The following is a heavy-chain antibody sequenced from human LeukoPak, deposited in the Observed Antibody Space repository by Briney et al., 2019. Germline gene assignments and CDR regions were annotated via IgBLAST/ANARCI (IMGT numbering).Heavy chain of an antibody. Sequence: PGRSLRRSCAASGFTFDDYAMHWVRQAPGKGLEWVSGISWNSGSIGYADSVKGRFTISRDNAKNSLYLQMNSLRAEDTALYYCAKDAGGPRPYNWFDPWGQGTLVTVSS. CDR3: AKDAGGPRPYNWFDP. J-gene: IGHJ5*02. CDR1: GFTFDDYA. CDR2: ISWNSGSI. V-gene: IGHV3-9*01. D-gene: IGHD2-15*01.